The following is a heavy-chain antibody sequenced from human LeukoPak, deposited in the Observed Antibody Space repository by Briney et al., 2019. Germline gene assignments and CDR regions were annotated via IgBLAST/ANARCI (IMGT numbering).Heavy chain of an antibody. Sequence: SETLSLTCTVSGGSISSYYWSWMRQPAGKGLEWIGRIYTSGSTNYNPSLKSRVTMSVDTSKNQISLKLSSVTAADTAVYYCARVRTRGSYFDYWGQGTLVTVSS. V-gene: IGHV4-4*07. CDR1: GGSISSYY. D-gene: IGHD1-26*01. CDR3: ARVRTRGSYFDY. J-gene: IGHJ4*02. CDR2: IYTSGST.